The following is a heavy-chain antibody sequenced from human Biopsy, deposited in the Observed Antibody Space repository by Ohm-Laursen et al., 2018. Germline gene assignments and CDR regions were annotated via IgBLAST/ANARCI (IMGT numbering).Heavy chain of an antibody. V-gene: IGHV3-23*01. D-gene: IGHD2-15*01. CDR2: IGGSGGGT. Sequence: SLRLSCAVSGLRFSMYAMSWVRQAPGKGLEWVSAIGGSGGGTYYADSVKGRFTISRDDSKNTVYLQMNSLRVEDRAVYYCARPMSRVVAYGMDVWGQGTTVTVSS. CDR1: GLRFSMYA. CDR3: ARPMSRVVAYGMDV. J-gene: IGHJ6*02.